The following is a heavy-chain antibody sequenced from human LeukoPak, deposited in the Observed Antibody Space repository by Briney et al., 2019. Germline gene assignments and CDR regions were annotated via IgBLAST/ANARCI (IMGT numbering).Heavy chain of an antibody. CDR3: TGVSRSSWYDY. CDR1: GFTFSNAW. V-gene: IGHV3-15*01. Sequence: NPGGSLRLSCVASGFTFSNAWMSWVRQAPGKGLEWVGRIKSKTDGGTTDYAAPVKGRFTISRDDSKNTLYLQMNSLKTEDTAVYYCTGVSRSSWYDYWGQGTLVTVSS. D-gene: IGHD6-13*01. J-gene: IGHJ4*02. CDR2: IKSKTDGGTT.